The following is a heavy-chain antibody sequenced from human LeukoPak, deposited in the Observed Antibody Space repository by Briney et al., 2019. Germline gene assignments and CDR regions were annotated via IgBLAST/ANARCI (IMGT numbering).Heavy chain of an antibody. CDR2: IWYDGSNK. V-gene: IGHV3-33*06. J-gene: IGHJ4*02. CDR3: AKPRRGYNYGYYFDY. Sequence: GSLRLSCAASGLTFSSYGMHWVRQAPGKGLEWVAVIWYDGSNKYYADSVKGRFTISRDNVKNTLYLQLNSLRAEDTAVYYCAKPRRGYNYGYYFDYWGQGTLVTVS. D-gene: IGHD5-24*01. CDR1: GLTFSSYG.